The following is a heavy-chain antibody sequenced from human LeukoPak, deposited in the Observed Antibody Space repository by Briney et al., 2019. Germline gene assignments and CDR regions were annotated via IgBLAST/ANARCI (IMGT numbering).Heavy chain of an antibody. CDR2: IIPIFGTA. CDR3: ARSYDFWSGYYPPPLY. D-gene: IGHD3-3*01. Sequence: ASVKVSCKASGGTFSSYAISWVRQAPGQGLEWMGGIIPIFGTANYAQKFQGRVTITADESTSTAYMELSSLRSEDTAVYYCARSYDFWSGYYPPPLYWGQGPLVTVSS. V-gene: IGHV1-69*13. CDR1: GGTFSSYA. J-gene: IGHJ4*02.